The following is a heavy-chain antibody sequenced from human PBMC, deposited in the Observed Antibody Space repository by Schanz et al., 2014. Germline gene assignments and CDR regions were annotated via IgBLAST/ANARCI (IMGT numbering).Heavy chain of an antibody. CDR3: VRDSFFAFDY. J-gene: IGHJ4*02. D-gene: IGHD3-3*01. Sequence: VRLVESGGGVVQPGRSLRLSCAASGFTLSSYGMHWVRQDPGKGLVWVARINSVGSNTDYADSVTGRFTISRDNAKNTLYLQMNTLRAEDTAVYYCVRDSFFAFDYWGQGTLXTVSS. CDR2: INSVGSNT. CDR1: GFTLSSYG. V-gene: IGHV3-74*01.